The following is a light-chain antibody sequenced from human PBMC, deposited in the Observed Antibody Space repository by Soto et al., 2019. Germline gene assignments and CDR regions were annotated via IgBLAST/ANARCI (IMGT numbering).Light chain of an antibody. V-gene: IGKV1-5*03. CDR2: KAS. J-gene: IGKJ1*01. CDR1: QSIRSW. CDR3: QQYSSYSRT. Sequence: DIQMTQSPSTLFASVGDRVTITCQASQSIRSWLAWYQQKPGKAPKLLIYKASSLESGVPSRFSGSGSGTEFTLTISSLQPDDFTTYYCQQYSSYSRTFGQGTKVEIK.